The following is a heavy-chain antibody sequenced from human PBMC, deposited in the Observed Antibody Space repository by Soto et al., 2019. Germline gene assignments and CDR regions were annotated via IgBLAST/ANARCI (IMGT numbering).Heavy chain of an antibody. Sequence: GESLKISCKGSGYSFTSYWIGWVRQMPGKGLEWMGIIYPGDSDTRYSPSFQGQFTISADKSISTAYLQWSSLKASDTAMYYCARQPYSSGTLDYYYGMDVWGQGTTVTVSS. CDR1: GYSFTSYW. D-gene: IGHD6-19*01. CDR3: ARQPYSSGTLDYYYGMDV. V-gene: IGHV5-51*01. CDR2: IYPGDSDT. J-gene: IGHJ6*02.